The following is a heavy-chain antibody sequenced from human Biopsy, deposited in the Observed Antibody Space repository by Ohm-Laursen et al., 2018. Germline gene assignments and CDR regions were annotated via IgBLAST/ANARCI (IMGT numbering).Heavy chain of an antibody. V-gene: IGHV4-61*01. CDR1: GASVSSGSYD. D-gene: IGHD1-1*01. J-gene: IGHJ3*01. Sequence: ALSLTCTASGASVSSGSYDWSWIRQPPGKGLEWIGFISKGGDTTYNPSLRGRVAISVDTSKNQFSLKLSSVTAADTAIFFCARLYRLDDYWNDDPPDAFDVWGQGTRVTVSS. CDR2: ISKGGDT. CDR3: ARLYRLDDYWNDDPPDAFDV.